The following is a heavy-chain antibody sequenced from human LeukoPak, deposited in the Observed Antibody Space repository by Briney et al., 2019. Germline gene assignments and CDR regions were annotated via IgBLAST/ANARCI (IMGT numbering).Heavy chain of an antibody. CDR3: AREYSSSSGKALDY. CDR2: ISSSSSTI. J-gene: IGHJ4*02. Sequence: GGSLRLSCAASGLTFSTYSMDWVRQAPGKGLEWVSYISSSSSTIYYADSVKGRFTISRDNAKNSLHLQMNTLRDEDTAVYYCAREYSSSSGKALDYWGQGTLVTVSS. D-gene: IGHD6-6*01. V-gene: IGHV3-48*02. CDR1: GLTFSTYS.